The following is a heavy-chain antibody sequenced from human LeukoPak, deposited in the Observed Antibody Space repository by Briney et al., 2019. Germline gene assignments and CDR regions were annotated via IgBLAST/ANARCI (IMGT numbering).Heavy chain of an antibody. J-gene: IGHJ4*02. Sequence: GGSLRLSCAASGFTFSSYWMSWVRQAPGKGLEWVANIKQDGSEKYYVDSVKGRFTISRDNAKNSLFLQTNSLRAEDTAVYYCARGPAAGNLLGYWGQGTLVTVSS. CDR3: ARGPAAGNLLGY. V-gene: IGHV3-7*01. CDR2: IKQDGSEK. CDR1: GFTFSSYW. D-gene: IGHD6-19*01.